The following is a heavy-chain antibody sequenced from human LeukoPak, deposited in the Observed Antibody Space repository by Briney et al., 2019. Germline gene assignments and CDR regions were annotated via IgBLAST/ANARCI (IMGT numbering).Heavy chain of an antibody. CDR3: ARLSYDSSGSYYFDY. D-gene: IGHD3-22*01. CDR1: GGSISNYY. CDR2: IYYSGST. V-gene: IGHV4-59*08. Sequence: PSETLSLTCTVSGGSISNYYWSWIRQPPGKGLEWIGYIYYSGSTNYNPSLKSRVTISVDTSKNQFSLKLSSVTAADTAVYYCARLSYDSSGSYYFDYWGQGTLVTVSS. J-gene: IGHJ4*02.